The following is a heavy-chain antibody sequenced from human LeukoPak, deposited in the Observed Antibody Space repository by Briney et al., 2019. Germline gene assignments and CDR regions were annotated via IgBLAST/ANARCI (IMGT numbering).Heavy chain of an antibody. Sequence: GGSLRLSCAASGFTLSSYAMSWVRQAPGKGLEWVSAISGSGGSTYYADSVKGRFTISRDNSKNTVYLQVNSLRAKDMAVYYCAKEGGAAAVAGLFDYWGQGTLVTVSS. CDR2: ISGSGGST. J-gene: IGHJ4*02. CDR1: GFTLSSYA. D-gene: IGHD6-19*01. CDR3: AKEGGAAAVAGLFDY. V-gene: IGHV3-23*01.